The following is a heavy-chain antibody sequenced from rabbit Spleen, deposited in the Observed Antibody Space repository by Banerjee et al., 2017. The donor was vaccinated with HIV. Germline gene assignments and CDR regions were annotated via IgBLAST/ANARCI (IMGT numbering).Heavy chain of an antibody. CDR3: ARFYAGYGDFGYAAM. CDR2: IDTGSSGFT. CDR1: GVSFSDNSY. V-gene: IGHV1S40*01. Sequence: QSLEESGGDLVKPGASLTLTCIASGVSFSDNSYMCWVRQAPGKGLEWIVCIDTGSSGFTYFASWAKGRFTISKTSSTTVTLQMTSLTAADTATYFCARFYAGYGDFGYAAMWGQGTLVTVS. D-gene: IGHD7-1*01. J-gene: IGHJ4*01.